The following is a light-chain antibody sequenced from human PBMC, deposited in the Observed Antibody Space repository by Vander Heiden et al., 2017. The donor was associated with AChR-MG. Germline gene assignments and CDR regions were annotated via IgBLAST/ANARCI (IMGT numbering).Light chain of an antibody. CDR3: QQSYSTPRIT. J-gene: IGKJ3*01. V-gene: IGKV1-39*01. CDR2: AAS. CDR1: QSISSY. Sequence: DIQMTQSPSSLSASVGDRVTITCRASQSISSYLNWYQQNPGKAPKLLIYAASSLQSGVPSRCSGSGSGTDFTLTISSLQPEDFATYYCQQSYSTPRITFGPGTKVDIK.